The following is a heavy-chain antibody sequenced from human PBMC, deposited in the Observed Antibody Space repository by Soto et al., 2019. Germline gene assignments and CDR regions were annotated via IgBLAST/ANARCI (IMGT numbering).Heavy chain of an antibody. CDR2: IYYSGST. CDR3: ARDGLDYYYYYGMDV. D-gene: IGHD3-16*01. V-gene: IGHV4-59*01. Sequence: SETLSLTCTVSGGSISSYYWSWIRQPPGKGLEWIGYIYYSGSTNYNPSLKSRVTISVDTSKNQFSLKLSSVTAADTAVYYCARDGLDYYYYYGMDVWGQGTTVTVSS. J-gene: IGHJ6*02. CDR1: GGSISSYY.